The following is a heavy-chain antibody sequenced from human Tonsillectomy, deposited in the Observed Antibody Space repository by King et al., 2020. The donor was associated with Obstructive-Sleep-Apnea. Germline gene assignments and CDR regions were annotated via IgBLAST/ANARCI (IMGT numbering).Heavy chain of an antibody. CDR2: ISYDGSNK. J-gene: IGHJ2*01. Sequence: VQLVESGGGVVQPGRSLRLSCAASGFTFSSYAMHWVRQAPGKGLEWVAVISYDGSNKYYADSVKGRFTISRDNSKNTLYLQMNSLRAEDTAVYYCARDGCSSTSCYLWYFDLWGRGTLVTVSS. D-gene: IGHD2-2*01. CDR1: GFTFSSYA. CDR3: ARDGCSSTSCYLWYFDL. V-gene: IGHV3-30-3*01.